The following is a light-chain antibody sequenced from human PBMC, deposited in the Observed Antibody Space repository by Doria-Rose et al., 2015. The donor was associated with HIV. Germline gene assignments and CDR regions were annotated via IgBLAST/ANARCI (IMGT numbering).Light chain of an antibody. J-gene: IGKJ1*01. CDR3: HQYGTSWT. CDR1: QSFSSTY. Sequence: TQSPGTLSLSPGERATLSCRASQSFSSTYLARYQQKPGQAPSLLIYDGSTRATGIPDRFSASGSGTDFTLTNNRLEPEDFALYYCHQYGTSWTFGQGTKVEI. V-gene: IGKV3-20*01. CDR2: DGS.